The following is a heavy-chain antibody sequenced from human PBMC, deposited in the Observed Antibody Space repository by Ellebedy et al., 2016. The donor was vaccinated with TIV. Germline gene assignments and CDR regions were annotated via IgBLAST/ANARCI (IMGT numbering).Heavy chain of an antibody. CDR3: ARPATTYSSSWYDFDC. CDR2: IITIGKYI. CDR1: GFTFSSFT. V-gene: IGHV3-21*01. D-gene: IGHD6-13*01. Sequence: GESLKISCAASGFTFSSFTMNWVRQAPGKGLEWVSSIITIGKYIHIADSVKGRFTVSRDNTKNSLYLEMSSLRVEDTAIYYCARPATTYSSSWYDFDCWGQGTLVTVSS. J-gene: IGHJ4*02.